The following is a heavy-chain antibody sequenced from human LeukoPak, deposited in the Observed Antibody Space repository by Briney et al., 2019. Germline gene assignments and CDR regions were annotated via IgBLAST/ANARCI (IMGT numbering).Heavy chain of an antibody. CDR1: GGSISSYY. CDR3: ARETMLAGFASGLGFNY. V-gene: IGHV4-59*01. D-gene: IGHD6-19*01. Sequence: SETLSLTCTVSGGSISSYYWSWIRQPPGKGLEWIGNIHGSGNTNYNPSLKSRLSMSLDTSRNQFSLNLTSVTAADTATYYCARETMLAGFASGLGFNYWGQGILVIVSS. CDR2: IHGSGNT. J-gene: IGHJ4*02.